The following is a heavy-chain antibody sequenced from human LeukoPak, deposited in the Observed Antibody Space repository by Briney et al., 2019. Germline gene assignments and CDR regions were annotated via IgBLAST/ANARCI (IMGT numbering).Heavy chain of an antibody. J-gene: IGHJ4*02. CDR2: IKQDGGEI. Sequence: GGSLRLSCAASGFPLSDYWMSWVRQAPGKGLEWVANIKQDGGEIYYVDSVKGRFTISRDNAKNSLYLQMNSLTAEDTGVYYCARDKIVGATHFDYWGQGTLVTVSS. CDR1: GFPLSDYW. D-gene: IGHD1-26*01. CDR3: ARDKIVGATHFDY. V-gene: IGHV3-7*01.